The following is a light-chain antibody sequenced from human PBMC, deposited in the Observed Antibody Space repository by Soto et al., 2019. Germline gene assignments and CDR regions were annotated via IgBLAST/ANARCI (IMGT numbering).Light chain of an antibody. CDR2: RTS. J-gene: IGKJ1*01. Sequence: EIVMTQSPATLSVSPGERATLSCRASQSISSNLAWYQQKPGQAPRLLMFRTSSRATGFPARFSGSGSGTEFNLTISSLEPEDFAVYYCQQYASSRTFGQGTKVDIK. V-gene: IGKV3-15*01. CDR3: QQYASSRT. CDR1: QSISSN.